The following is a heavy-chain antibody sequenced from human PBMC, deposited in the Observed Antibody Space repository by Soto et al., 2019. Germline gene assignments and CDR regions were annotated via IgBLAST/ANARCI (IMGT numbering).Heavy chain of an antibody. V-gene: IGHV3-23*01. CDR2: ISGSGGST. CDR1: GCTFSSYA. CDR3: AKGAVVARHYYGMDV. D-gene: IGHD6-19*01. Sequence: GGSLRLSCAASGCTFSSYAMSWVRQAPGKGLEWVSAISGSGGSTYYADSVKGRFTISRDNSKNTLYLQMNSLRAEDTAVYYCAKGAVVARHYYGMDVWGQGTTVTVSS. J-gene: IGHJ6*02.